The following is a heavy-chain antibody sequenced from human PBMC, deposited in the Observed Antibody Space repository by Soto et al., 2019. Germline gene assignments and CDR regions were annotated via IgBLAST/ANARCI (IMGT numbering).Heavy chain of an antibody. CDR2: ISWNSGRI. D-gene: IGHD3-16*01. CDR3: TKARLWGGDSYNSFYYNAMDV. V-gene: IGHV3-9*01. CDR1: GFTFDDYA. J-gene: IGHJ6*02. Sequence: EMQLVESGGGLVQPGMSLRLSCAASGFTFDDYAMYWVRQVPGKGLAWVSGISWNSGRIGYADSVKGPFTISRDNAKNSLYPQMNSLRPEDTALYYCTKARLWGGDSYNSFYYNAMDVWGQGTTVTVSS.